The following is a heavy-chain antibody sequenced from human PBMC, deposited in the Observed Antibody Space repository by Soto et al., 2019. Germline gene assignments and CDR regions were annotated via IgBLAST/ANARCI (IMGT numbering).Heavy chain of an antibody. Sequence: EVQLVESGGGLVKPGGSLRLSWAASGFTFSSYSMNWVRQAPGKGLEWVSSISSSSSYIYYADSVKGRFTIARDNAKNSLYLQMNSLRAEDTAVYYCARDLYSSSARYFDYWGQGTLVTVSS. CDR3: ARDLYSSSARYFDY. J-gene: IGHJ4*02. V-gene: IGHV3-21*01. CDR1: GFTFSSYS. CDR2: ISSSSSYI. D-gene: IGHD6-6*01.